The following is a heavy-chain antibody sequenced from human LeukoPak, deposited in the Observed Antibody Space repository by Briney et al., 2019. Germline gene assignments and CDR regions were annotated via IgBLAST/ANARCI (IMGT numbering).Heavy chain of an antibody. CDR3: ARDTCSGGSCWGDY. CDR1: GYTFTSYA. J-gene: IGHJ4*02. V-gene: IGHV1-18*01. D-gene: IGHD2-15*01. Sequence: GASVKVSCKASGYTFTSYAINWVRQAPGQGLEWMGWISAYNGNTNYAQKLQGRVTMTTDTSTSTAYMELRSLRSDDTAVYYCARDTCSGGSCWGDYWGQGTLVTVSS. CDR2: ISAYNGNT.